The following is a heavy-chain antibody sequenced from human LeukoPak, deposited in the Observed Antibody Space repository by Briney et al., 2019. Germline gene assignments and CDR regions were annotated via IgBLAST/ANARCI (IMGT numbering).Heavy chain of an antibody. Sequence: GGSLRLSCAAFGFTVSDNYMTWVRQAPGKGLEWVSSIYSAGATHYAESVRGRFTISRDNAKNSLYLQMNSLRAEDTAVYYCAREYSGSYWNWGQGTLVTVSS. CDR2: IYSAGAT. CDR3: AREYSGSYWN. CDR1: GFTVSDNY. V-gene: IGHV3-66*01. J-gene: IGHJ4*02. D-gene: IGHD1-26*01.